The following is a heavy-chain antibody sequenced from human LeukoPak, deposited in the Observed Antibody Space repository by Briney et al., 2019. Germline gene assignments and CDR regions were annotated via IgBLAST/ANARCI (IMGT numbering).Heavy chain of an antibody. D-gene: IGHD6-13*01. CDR1: GYTFTSYD. J-gene: IGHJ5*02. CDR3: ASGGASAAARRFDP. Sequence: GASVKVSXKTSGYTFTSYDINWVRQAAGQGLEWMGWMNPNSGNTGYAQKFQGRVTITSSTSTSTAFMELGSLTSEDTAVYYCASGGASAAARRFDPWGQGTLVTVSS. CDR2: MNPNSGNT. V-gene: IGHV1-8*01.